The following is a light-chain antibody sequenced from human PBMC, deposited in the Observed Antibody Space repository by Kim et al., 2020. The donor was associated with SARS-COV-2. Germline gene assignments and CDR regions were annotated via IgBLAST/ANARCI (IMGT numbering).Light chain of an antibody. V-gene: IGLV2-14*01. CDR1: SSDVGGYNY. CDR2: DVS. CDR3: SPYTSSSTLGV. Sequence: QSALTQPASVSGSPGQSITISCTGTSSDVGGYNYVSWYQQHPGKAPKLMIYDVSKRPSGVSNRFSGSKSGNTASLTISGLQAEDEAYYYCSPYTSSSTLGVFGTGTKVTVL. J-gene: IGLJ1*01.